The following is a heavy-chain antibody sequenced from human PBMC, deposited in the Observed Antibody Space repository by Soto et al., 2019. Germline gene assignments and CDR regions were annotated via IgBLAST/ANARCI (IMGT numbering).Heavy chain of an antibody. Sequence: VQLVESRGGVVQPGRSLRLSCAAAGFTISDYAMHWVRQAPGKGLEWVAVVSHDGRNTHYADSVKGRFTISRDSSKNTVSLEITSLRAEDTAVYYCAKGGRQWLVTSDFNYWGQGALVTVCS. CDR3: AKGGRQWLVTSDFNY. J-gene: IGHJ4*02. D-gene: IGHD6-19*01. V-gene: IGHV3-30*18. CDR2: VSHDGRNT. CDR1: GFTISDYA.